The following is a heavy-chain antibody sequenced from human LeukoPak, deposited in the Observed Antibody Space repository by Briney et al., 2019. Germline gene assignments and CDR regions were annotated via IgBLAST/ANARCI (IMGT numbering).Heavy chain of an antibody. CDR1: GFAVSTNY. J-gene: IGHJ5*02. CDR3: ARDQRSESYYPWGWFNP. CDR2: IYSDGST. Sequence: GGSLRLSCAASGFAVSTNYLSWVRQAPGKGLEWVSVIYSDGSTYYTDSVKGRFTISRDNSKNTLYLQMNSLRPEDTAVYYCARDQRSESYYPWGWFNPWGQGTLVTVSS. D-gene: IGHD1-26*01. V-gene: IGHV3-66*02.